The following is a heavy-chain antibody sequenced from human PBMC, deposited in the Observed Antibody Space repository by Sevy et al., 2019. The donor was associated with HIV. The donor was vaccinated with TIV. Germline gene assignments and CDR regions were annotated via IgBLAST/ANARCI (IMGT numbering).Heavy chain of an antibody. J-gene: IGHJ6*02. V-gene: IGHV3-21*01. CDR3: ARVVAYCSGGSCFPGYYYGMDV. CDR2: ISSSSNYI. Sequence: GGSLRLSCAASGFTFSSYNMNWVRQAPGKGLEWVSSISSSSNYIYYADSMKGRFTISRDNAKNSLYLQMISLRAEDTAVYYCARVVAYCSGGSCFPGYYYGMDVWGQGTTVTVSS. D-gene: IGHD2-15*01. CDR1: GFTFSSYN.